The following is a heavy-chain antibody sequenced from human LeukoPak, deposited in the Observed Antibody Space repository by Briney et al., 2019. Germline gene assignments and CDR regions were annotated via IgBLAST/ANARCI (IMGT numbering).Heavy chain of an antibody. V-gene: IGHV3-20*04. CDR2: INWNGGST. D-gene: IGHD3-22*01. CDR3: ARDLPQIEY. Sequence: GGSLRLSCAASGFSSDDYDMNWVRQAPGKGLEWVSGINWNGGSTGYADSVKGRFTISRDNAKNSLYLQMNSLRAEDTALYYCARDLPQIEYWGQGTLVTVSS. CDR1: GFSSDDYD. J-gene: IGHJ4*02.